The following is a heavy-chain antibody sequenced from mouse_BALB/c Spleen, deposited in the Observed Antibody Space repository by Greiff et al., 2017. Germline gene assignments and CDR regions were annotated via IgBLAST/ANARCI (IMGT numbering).Heavy chain of an antibody. Sequence: EVQRVESGPGLVKPSQSLSLTCTVTGYSITSDYAWNWIRQFPGNKLEWMGYISYSGSTSYNPSLKSRISITRDTSKNQFFLQLNSVTTEDTATYYCALYYGYDAAWFAYWGQGTLVTVSA. D-gene: IGHD2-2*01. J-gene: IGHJ3*01. CDR1: GYSITSDYA. CDR3: ALYYGYDAAWFAY. V-gene: IGHV3-2*02. CDR2: ISYSGST.